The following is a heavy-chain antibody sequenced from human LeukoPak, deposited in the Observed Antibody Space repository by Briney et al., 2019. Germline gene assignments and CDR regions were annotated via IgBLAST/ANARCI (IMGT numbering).Heavy chain of an antibody. CDR1: GASISDYY. CDR2: IYYSGST. D-gene: IGHD6-6*01. CDR3: ARCLAAQKFDY. Sequence: NPSETLSLTCTVSGASISDYYYSWIRQPPGKGLEWIGYIYYSGSTSYNPSLQSRVTISVDTSKNQFSLRLSSVTAADTAVYYCARCLAAQKFDYWGQGTLVTVSS. J-gene: IGHJ4*02. V-gene: IGHV4-59*01.